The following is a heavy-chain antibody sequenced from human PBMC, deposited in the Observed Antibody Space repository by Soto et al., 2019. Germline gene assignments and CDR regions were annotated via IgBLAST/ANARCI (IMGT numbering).Heavy chain of an antibody. CDR2: IWYDGSNK. CDR1: GFTFSSYG. CDR3: AREVASTVTTAYGMDV. D-gene: IGHD4-4*01. J-gene: IGHJ6*02. V-gene: IGHV3-33*01. Sequence: HPGGSLRLSCAASGFTFSSYGMHWVRQAPGKGLEWVAVIWYDGSNKYYADSVKGRFTISRDNSKNTLYLQMNSLRAEDTAVYYCAREVASTVTTAYGMDVWGQGTTVTVSS.